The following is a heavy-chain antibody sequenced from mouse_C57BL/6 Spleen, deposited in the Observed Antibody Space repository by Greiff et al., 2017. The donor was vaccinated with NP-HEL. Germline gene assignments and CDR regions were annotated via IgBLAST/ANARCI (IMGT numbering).Heavy chain of an antibody. CDR3: ARGDYGSSYDAMDY. D-gene: IGHD1-1*01. Sequence: QVQLQQSGAELARPGASVKLSCKASGYTFTSYGISWVKQRTGQGLEWIGEIYPRSGNTYYNEKFKGKATLTADKASSTAYMELRSLTSEDSAVYFGARGDYGSSYDAMDYWGQGTSVTVSS. CDR2: IYPRSGNT. V-gene: IGHV1-81*01. J-gene: IGHJ4*01. CDR1: GYTFTSYG.